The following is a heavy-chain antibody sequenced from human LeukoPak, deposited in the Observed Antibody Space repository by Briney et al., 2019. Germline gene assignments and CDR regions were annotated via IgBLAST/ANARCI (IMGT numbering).Heavy chain of an antibody. Sequence: SQTLSLTCTVSGGSISSGSYYWSWIRQPAGKGLEWIGRIYTSGSTNYNPSLKSRVTISVDTSKNQFSLKLSSVTAADTAVYYCARDTGRYYYDSDAFDIWGQGTMVTVSS. CDR3: ARDTGRYYYDSDAFDI. CDR2: IYTSGST. CDR1: GGSISSGSYY. J-gene: IGHJ3*02. V-gene: IGHV4-61*02. D-gene: IGHD3-22*01.